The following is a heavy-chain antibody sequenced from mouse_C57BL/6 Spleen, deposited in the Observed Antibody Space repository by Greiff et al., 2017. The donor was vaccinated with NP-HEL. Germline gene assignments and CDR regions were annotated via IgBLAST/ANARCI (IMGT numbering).Heavy chain of an antibody. CDR3: TRGGLRNYFDY. V-gene: IGHV1-15*01. Sequence: VQLQQSGAELVRPGASVTLSCKASGYTFTDYEMHWVKQTPVHGLEWIGAIDPETGGTAYNQKSKGKAILTADKSSSTAYMELRSLTSEDSAVYYCTRGGLRNYFDYWGQGTTLTVSS. CDR2: IDPETGGT. CDR1: GYTFTDYE. D-gene: IGHD2-4*01. J-gene: IGHJ2*01.